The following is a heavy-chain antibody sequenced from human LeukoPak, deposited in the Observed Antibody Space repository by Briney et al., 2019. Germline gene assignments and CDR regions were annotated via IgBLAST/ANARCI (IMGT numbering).Heavy chain of an antibody. V-gene: IGHV4-34*01. CDR3: ARGPLLTRVYDSSGYYLNY. J-gene: IGHJ4*02. D-gene: IGHD3-22*01. Sequence: SETLSLTCAVYGGSFSGYYWSWIRQPPGKGLEWIGEINHSGSTNYNPSLKSRVTISVDTSKNQFSLKLSSVTAADTAVYYCARGPLLTRVYDSSGYYLNYWGQGILVTVSS. CDR1: GGSFSGYY. CDR2: INHSGST.